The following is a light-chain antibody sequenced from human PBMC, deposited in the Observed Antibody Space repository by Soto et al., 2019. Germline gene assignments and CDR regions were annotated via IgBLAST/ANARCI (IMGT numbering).Light chain of an antibody. CDR2: KAS. V-gene: IGKV1-5*03. CDR1: QSISSW. J-gene: IGKJ1*01. Sequence: DIQMTQSPSTLSASVGDRVIITFRASQSISSWLAWYQQKPGQAPNLLIYKASTLKSGVPSRFSGSGSGTEFTLTISSLQPDDFATYYCQQYDNDSWTFCPGTKVEIK. CDR3: QQYDNDSWT.